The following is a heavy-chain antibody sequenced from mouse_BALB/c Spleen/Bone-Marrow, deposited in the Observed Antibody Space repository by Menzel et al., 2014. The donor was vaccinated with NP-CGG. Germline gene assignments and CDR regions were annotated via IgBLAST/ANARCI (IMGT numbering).Heavy chain of an antibody. CDR3: SKDGGYDYSYYFDY. CDR2: ISSGGHDT. CDR1: GFSFSSYS. D-gene: IGHD2-4*01. V-gene: IGHV5-6-4*01. Sequence: DVQLVESGGGLVKPGGSLKLSCAASGFSFSSYSMSWVRQTPEKRLEWVATISSGGHDTYYPDSVKGRFTIPRDNAKNTLYLRMSSLKSEDTAMYYCSKDGGYDYSYYFDYWGQGTTLTVSS. J-gene: IGHJ2*01.